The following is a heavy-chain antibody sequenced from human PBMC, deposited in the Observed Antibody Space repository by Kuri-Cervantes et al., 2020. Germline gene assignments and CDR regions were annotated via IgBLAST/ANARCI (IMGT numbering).Heavy chain of an antibody. CDR1: GFTFSSYW. J-gene: IGHJ1*01. D-gene: IGHD6-19*01. CDR3: AKGLIAVAGTCFQH. V-gene: IGHV3-7*03. Sequence: GESLKISCAASGFTFSSYWMSWVRQAPGKGLEWVANIKQDGSEKYYVDSVKGRFTISRDNAKNSLYLQMNSLRAEDTALYYCAKGLIAVAGTCFQHWGQGTLVTVSS. CDR2: IKQDGSEK.